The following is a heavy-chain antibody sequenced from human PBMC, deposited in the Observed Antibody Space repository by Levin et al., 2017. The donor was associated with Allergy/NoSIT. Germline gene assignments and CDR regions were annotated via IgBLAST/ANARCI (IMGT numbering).Heavy chain of an antibody. CDR2: IYYSGST. V-gene: IGHV4-59*01. CDR3: AKQLSDGSGSDAFDI. D-gene: IGHD3-10*01. J-gene: IGHJ3*02. Sequence: PSETLSLTCTVSGGSISSYYWSWIRQPPGKGLEWIGYIYYSGSTNYNPSLKSRDTISVDTSKNQFSLKLSSVTAADTAVYYCAKQLSDGSGSDAFDIWGQGTMVTVSS. CDR1: GGSISSYY.